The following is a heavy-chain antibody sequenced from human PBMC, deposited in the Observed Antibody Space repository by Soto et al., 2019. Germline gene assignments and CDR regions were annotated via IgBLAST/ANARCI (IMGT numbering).Heavy chain of an antibody. CDR3: AKDKMVRGLYYGMDV. V-gene: IGHV3-9*01. J-gene: IGHJ6*02. D-gene: IGHD3-10*01. CDR2: ISWNSGSI. CDR1: GFTFDDYA. Sequence: PGGSLRLSCAASGFTFDDYAMHWVRQAPGKGLEWVSGISWNSGSIGYADSVKGRFTISRDNAKNSLYLQMNSLRAEDTALYYCAKDKMVRGLYYGMDVWGQGTTVTV.